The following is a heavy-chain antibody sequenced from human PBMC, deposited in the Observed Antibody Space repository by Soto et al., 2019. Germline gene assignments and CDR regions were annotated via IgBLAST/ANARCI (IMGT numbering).Heavy chain of an antibody. V-gene: IGHV4-4*02. Sequence: QVQLQESGPGLVRPSGTLSLTCAVSGGSVSVYWWSWVRQPPGKGLEWIGEIHHSGGTNYNPSLKSRVTISVDNSNNQFSLSLTSVTAADTAVYYCARNAAYNLDFWGPGTLVTVSS. CDR1: GGSVSVYW. CDR2: IHHSGGT. CDR3: ARNAAYNLDF. J-gene: IGHJ4*02. D-gene: IGHD1-1*01.